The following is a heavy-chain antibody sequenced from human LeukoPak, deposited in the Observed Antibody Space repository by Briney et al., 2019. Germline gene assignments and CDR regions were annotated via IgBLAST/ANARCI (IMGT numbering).Heavy chain of an antibody. CDR3: AKDRWLGYFDY. J-gene: IGHJ4*02. Sequence: HPGGSLRLSCAASGFTVSSYAIGWVRQAPGKGLEWVSAISGSGGSTYYADSVKGRFTISRDNSKNTLYLQMNSLRAEDTAVYYCAKDRWLGYFDYWGQGTLVTVSS. CDR2: ISGSGGST. D-gene: IGHD6-19*01. CDR1: GFTVSSYA. V-gene: IGHV3-23*01.